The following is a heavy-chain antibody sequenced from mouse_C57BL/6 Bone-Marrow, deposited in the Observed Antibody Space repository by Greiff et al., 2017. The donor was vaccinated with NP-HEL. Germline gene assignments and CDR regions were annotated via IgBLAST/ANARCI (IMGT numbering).Heavy chain of an antibody. CDR3: TPGDYAMDY. J-gene: IGHJ4*01. CDR1: GFNIKDDY. Sequence: VQLQQSGAELVRPGASVKLSCTASGFNIKDDYMHWVKQRPEQGLEWIGWIDSENGDTEYASKFQGKATITADTSSNTAYLQLSSLTSEDTAVYYCTPGDYAMDYWGQGTSVTVSS. V-gene: IGHV14-4*01. CDR2: IDSENGDT.